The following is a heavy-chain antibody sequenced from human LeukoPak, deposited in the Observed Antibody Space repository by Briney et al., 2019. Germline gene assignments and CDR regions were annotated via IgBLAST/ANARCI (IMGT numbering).Heavy chain of an antibody. Sequence: ASVKVSCKASGYTFTTYDINWVRQAPGQGLEWMGYMNPNSGNTGYAQKFQDRVTITTSISTSTAYMELSSLRSEDTAVYYCAREEFSGSTYFDYWGQGTLVTVSS. CDR3: AREEFSGSTYFDY. D-gene: IGHD1-26*01. J-gene: IGHJ4*02. CDR2: MNPNSGNT. V-gene: IGHV1-8*03. CDR1: GYTFTTYD.